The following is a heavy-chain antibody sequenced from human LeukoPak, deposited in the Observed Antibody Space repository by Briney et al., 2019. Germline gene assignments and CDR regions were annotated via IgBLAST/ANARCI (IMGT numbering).Heavy chain of an antibody. CDR3: AKDPRLYYYYYAMDV. D-gene: IGHD2-21*01. V-gene: IGHV3-53*01. CDR1: GFTVSSNY. CDR2: IYSGGTT. J-gene: IGHJ6*02. Sequence: GGSLRLSCAASGFTVSSNYMSWVRQAPGKGLEWVSVIYSGGTTYYADSVKGRFTISRDNSKNTLYLQMNSLRAEDTAVYYCAKDPRLYYYYYAMDVWGQGTTVTVSS.